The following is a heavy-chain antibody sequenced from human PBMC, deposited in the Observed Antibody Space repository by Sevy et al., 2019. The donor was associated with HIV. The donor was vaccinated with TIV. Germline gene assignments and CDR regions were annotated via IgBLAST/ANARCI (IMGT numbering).Heavy chain of an antibody. CDR1: GFTFNNFP. CDR2: VSFDGGSK. CDR3: VRERARSITFDI. Sequence: GGSLRLSCEASGFTFNNFPIHWVRQAPGKGLEWVAVVSFDGGSKYYEDSVRGRFTVSRDKSKNTVYLQLNSLRAEDTAVYYCVRERARSITFDIWGQGTLVTVSS. V-gene: IGHV3-30-3*01. J-gene: IGHJ3*02. D-gene: IGHD3-16*01.